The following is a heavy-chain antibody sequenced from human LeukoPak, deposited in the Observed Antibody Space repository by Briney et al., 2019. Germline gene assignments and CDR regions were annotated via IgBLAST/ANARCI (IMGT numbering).Heavy chain of an antibody. Sequence: SETLSLTCTVSGGSISSYYWSWIRQPPGKGLEWIGYIYYGGSTNYNPSLKSRVTISIDTSKNQFSLKLSSVTAADTAVYYCARDDGGMDVWGQGTTVTVS. CDR3: ARDDGGMDV. J-gene: IGHJ6*02. CDR2: IYYGGST. V-gene: IGHV4-59*01. CDR1: GGSISSYY.